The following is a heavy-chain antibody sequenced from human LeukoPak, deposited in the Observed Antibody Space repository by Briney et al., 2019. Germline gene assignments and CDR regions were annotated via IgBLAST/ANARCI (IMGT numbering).Heavy chain of an antibody. CDR2: INQSGGA. CDR3: ASGGVGDRLGY. J-gene: IGHJ4*02. CDR1: GRSFSGYY. V-gene: IGHV4-34*01. Sequence: SETLSLTCAVYGRSFSGYYWTWIRQPPGKGLEWIGEINQSGGANYNPSLKSRVTISVDTSKTHFSLNLNSVTAADTAVYYCASGGVGDRLGYWGQGTLVTVSS. D-gene: IGHD3-10*01.